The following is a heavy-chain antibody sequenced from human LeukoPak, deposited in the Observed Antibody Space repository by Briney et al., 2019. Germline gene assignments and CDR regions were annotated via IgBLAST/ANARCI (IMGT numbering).Heavy chain of an antibody. V-gene: IGHV3-23*01. Sequence: AGGSLRLSCAASGFTFRSYGMSWVRQAPGKGLEWVSAIRGSGGSTYYADSVKGRFTISRDNSKNTLYLQMNSLRAEDTAVYYCARRYQRYYYYYYMDVWGKGTTVTVSS. D-gene: IGHD2-2*01. CDR2: IRGSGGST. J-gene: IGHJ6*03. CDR3: ARRYQRYYYYYYMDV. CDR1: GFTFRSYG.